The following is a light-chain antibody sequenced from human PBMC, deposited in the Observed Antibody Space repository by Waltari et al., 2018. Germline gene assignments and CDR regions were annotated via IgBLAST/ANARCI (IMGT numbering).Light chain of an antibody. CDR3: QQYYSDPFT. CDR1: QSLLYKSKQKDY. J-gene: IGKJ3*01. CDR2: WAS. V-gene: IGKV4-1*01. Sequence: DIVMTQSPDSLAVSLGERATIHCKSNQSLLYKSKQKDYLAWYQKKPGHPPNLLIYWASTRESGVPDRVSGSGSGTDFTLTINNLQPEDVATYYCQQYYSDPFTFGPGTMVDIK.